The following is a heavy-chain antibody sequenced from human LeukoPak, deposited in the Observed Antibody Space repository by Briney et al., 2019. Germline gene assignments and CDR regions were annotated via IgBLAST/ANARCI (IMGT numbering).Heavy chain of an antibody. V-gene: IGHV3-7*01. CDR1: AFTLISDL. CDR2: IKNDGSEK. D-gene: IGHD3-16*01. J-gene: IGHJ4*02. Sequence: PGGSLRRSSAPPAFTLISDLMSWVRHAPGGWLEWVAHIKNDGSEKYYVDSVKGRFIISRDNDKHSLDLQMKSLRAEDTAVYYCVRGGVITFWGQGTLVTVSS. CDR3: VRGGVITF.